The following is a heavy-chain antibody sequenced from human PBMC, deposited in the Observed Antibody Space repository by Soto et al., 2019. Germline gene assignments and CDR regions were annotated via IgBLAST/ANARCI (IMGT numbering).Heavy chain of an antibody. Sequence: QVQLVQSGAEVKKPGASVKVSCKASGYTFTSYYMHWVRQAPGQGLEWMGIINPSGGSTSYAQKFQGRVTMTRDTSTSTVYMELSSLRSEDTAVYYCARVPLYDYVWGSYGGPFDPWGQGTLVTVSS. J-gene: IGHJ5*02. D-gene: IGHD3-16*01. CDR2: INPSGGST. CDR3: ARVPLYDYVWGSYGGPFDP. V-gene: IGHV1-46*03. CDR1: GYTFTSYY.